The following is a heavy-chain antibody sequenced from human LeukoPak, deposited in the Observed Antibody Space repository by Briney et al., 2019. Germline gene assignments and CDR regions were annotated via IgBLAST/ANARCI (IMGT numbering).Heavy chain of an antibody. J-gene: IGHJ4*02. CDR2: IRSDSSYI. Sequence: GGSLRLSCAASGFTFSDYCMNWVRLAPGKGREWVSSIRSDSSYIYYVDSVKGRFTISRDNAKNSLYLQMNSLRAEDTAVYYCARDSTWSGYSYYFDYWGQGTQVTASS. V-gene: IGHV3-21*01. CDR1: GFTFSDYC. CDR3: ARDSTWSGYSYYFDY. D-gene: IGHD3-3*01.